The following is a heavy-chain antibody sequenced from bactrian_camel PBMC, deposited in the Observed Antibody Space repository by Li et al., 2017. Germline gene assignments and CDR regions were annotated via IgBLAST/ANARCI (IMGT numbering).Heavy chain of an antibody. Sequence: VQLVESGGGSVEVGGSLRLSCVISGYTYSTYCMGWFRQAPGKEREGVATIDSDGSTSFADSVKGRFTLSEDSATKTLYLQMDNLKPEDTAIYYCAAEPRYGGYWILIDVHYNYWGQGTQVTVS. D-gene: IGHD2*01. CDR1: GYTYSTYC. J-gene: IGHJ4*01. CDR2: IDSDGST. V-gene: IGHV3S53*01. CDR3: AAEPRYGGYWILIDVHYNY.